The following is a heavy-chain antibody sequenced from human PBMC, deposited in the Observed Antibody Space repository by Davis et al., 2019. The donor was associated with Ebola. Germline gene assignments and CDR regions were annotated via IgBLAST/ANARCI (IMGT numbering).Heavy chain of an antibody. D-gene: IGHD5-18*01. CDR1: GFTFSSYV. V-gene: IGHV3-23*01. CDR3: AKARGYSYAYPFDY. J-gene: IGHJ4*02. Sequence: PGGSLRLSCAASGFTFSSYVMSWVRQAPGKGLEWVSFISGSGGSTNYADSVKGRFTISRDNSKNTLSLQMISLRAEDTAVYYCAKARGYSYAYPFDYWGQGTLVTVSS. CDR2: ISGSGGST.